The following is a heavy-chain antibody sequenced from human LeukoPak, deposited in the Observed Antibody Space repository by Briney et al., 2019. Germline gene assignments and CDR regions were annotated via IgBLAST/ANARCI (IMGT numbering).Heavy chain of an antibody. J-gene: IGHJ6*02. CDR2: ISDDGSVK. Sequence: GRSLRLSCEASEFTFYSYGMHWVRQAPGKGLEWVAVISDDGSVKHYADSVKGRFTISRDNSNYTMYLRMSSLTPGDMAVYYCARDKGFPGGHYYYGLDVWGQGTTVIVSS. CDR1: EFTFYSYG. CDR3: ARDKGFPGGHYYYGLDV. D-gene: IGHD3-10*01. V-gene: IGHV3-30*03.